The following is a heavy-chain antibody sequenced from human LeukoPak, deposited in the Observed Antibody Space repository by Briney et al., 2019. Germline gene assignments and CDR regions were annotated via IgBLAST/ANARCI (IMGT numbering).Heavy chain of an antibody. V-gene: IGHV4-38-2*02. J-gene: IGHJ4*02. CDR1: GYSISSGYY. CDR2: IYHSGST. Sequence: SETLSLTCAVSGYSISSGYYWGWIRQPPGKGLEWIGSIYHSGSTYYNPSLKSRVTISVDTSKNQFSLKLSSMTAADTAVYYCARDFRVRGVINYWGQGTLVTVSS. D-gene: IGHD3-10*01. CDR3: ARDFRVRGVINY.